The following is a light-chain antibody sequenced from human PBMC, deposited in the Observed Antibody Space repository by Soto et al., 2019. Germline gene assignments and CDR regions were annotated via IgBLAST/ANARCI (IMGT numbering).Light chain of an antibody. J-gene: IGKJ1*01. CDR2: KAS. V-gene: IGKV1-5*03. CDR1: QSISSW. Sequence: DIQMTQSPSTLSASVGDRVTITCRASQSISSWLAWYQQKPGKAPKLLIYKASSLESGVPSRFSGSVSGTAFTLTISILQPDEFTTYYLQQYNRYSWTFGQGTKAEIK. CDR3: QQYNRYSWT.